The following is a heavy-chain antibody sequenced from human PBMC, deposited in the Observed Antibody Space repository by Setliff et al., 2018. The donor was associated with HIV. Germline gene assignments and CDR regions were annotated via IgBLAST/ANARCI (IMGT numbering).Heavy chain of an antibody. V-gene: IGHV4-39*01. Sequence: SETLSLTCSVSGGTLSSRDYNWGWIRQPPGKGLEWIGSVYYSGSVNCNPSLKSRVTMSVDTSKNQFSLKLSSVTAADTAVYYCVRHTLTTRWFDSWGQGSLVTVSS. D-gene: IGHD4-17*01. CDR1: GGTLSSRDYN. J-gene: IGHJ5*01. CDR3: VRHTLTTRWFDS. CDR2: VYYSGSV.